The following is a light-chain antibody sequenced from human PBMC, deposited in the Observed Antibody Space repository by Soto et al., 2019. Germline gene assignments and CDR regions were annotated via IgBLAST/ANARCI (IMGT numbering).Light chain of an antibody. Sequence: DIQMTQSPSTLSASVGARVTITCRASQSISSSLAWYQQKPGKAPKLLIYDASNLESGVPSIFSGSGSGTEFPLTISSLPPDNFATSYCQQYSTYSTFGQGPGWKSN. CDR3: QQYSTYST. CDR2: DAS. J-gene: IGKJ1*01. V-gene: IGKV1-5*01. CDR1: QSISSS.